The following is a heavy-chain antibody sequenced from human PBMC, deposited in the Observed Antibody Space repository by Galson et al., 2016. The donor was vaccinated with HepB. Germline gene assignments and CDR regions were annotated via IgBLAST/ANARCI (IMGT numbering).Heavy chain of an antibody. D-gene: IGHD3-10*01. CDR1: GYTFITYY. J-gene: IGHJ6*02. Sequence: SVKVSCKASGYTFITYYMHWVRQAPGQGLEWMGIISPSGGSASYAQKFQGRVTMTRDTSTSTVYMELSSLRSEDTAVYYCAKDRRYYDSESYYNVGYYGMDVWGQGTTVTVSS. V-gene: IGHV1-46*01. CDR2: ISPSGGSA. CDR3: AKDRRYYDSESYYNVGYYGMDV.